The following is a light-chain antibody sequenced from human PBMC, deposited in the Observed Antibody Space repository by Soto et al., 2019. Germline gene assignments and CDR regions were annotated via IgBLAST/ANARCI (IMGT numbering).Light chain of an antibody. Sequence: DIQMTQSPSCLSASVGDTVTVTCRASQSVSGWLAWYQQKPGKAPKLFIYEASTLQSGVPSRFSGSGSGTEFTLTISGLLPADFAAYHCQQLYTFPFTFGQGTRLEIK. J-gene: IGKJ5*01. CDR2: EAS. CDR3: QQLYTFPFT. V-gene: IGKV1-9*01. CDR1: QSVSGW.